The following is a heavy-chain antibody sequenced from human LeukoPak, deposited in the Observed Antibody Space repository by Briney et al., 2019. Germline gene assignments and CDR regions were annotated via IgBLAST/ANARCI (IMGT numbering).Heavy chain of an antibody. J-gene: IGHJ5*02. CDR2: ISGSGGAT. CDR1: GFTFSSYG. Sequence: GGSLRLSCAASGFTFSSYGMNWVRQAPGKGLEWVSDISGSGGATYYGDSVKGRFTISRDNSKNTLYLQMNSLRVEDTAIYYCAKDHGGYPTNWYDPWGQGTLVIVSS. D-gene: IGHD1-26*01. V-gene: IGHV3-23*01. CDR3: AKDHGGYPTNWYDP.